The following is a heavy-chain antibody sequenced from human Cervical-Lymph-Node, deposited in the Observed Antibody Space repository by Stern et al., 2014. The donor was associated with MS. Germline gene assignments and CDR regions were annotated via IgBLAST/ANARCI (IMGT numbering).Heavy chain of an antibody. V-gene: IGHV1-69*01. J-gene: IGHJ5*02. CDR1: GGTFSKFP. D-gene: IGHD6-13*01. CDR3: ALSSETSDRWYSLGYDL. CDR2: IFPVFGTP. Sequence: VQLVESGAEVTKPGSSVKVSCKASGGTFSKFPSSWVRQAPGQELEWMGGIFPVFGTPTYAQEFRGRVTIPADVSTSTVYMELSSLRSDDTAVYYCALSSETSDRWYSLGYDLWGQGTLVTVSS.